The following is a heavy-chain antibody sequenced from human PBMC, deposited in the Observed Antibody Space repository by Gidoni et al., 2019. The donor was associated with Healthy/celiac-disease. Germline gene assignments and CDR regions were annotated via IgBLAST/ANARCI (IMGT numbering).Heavy chain of an antibody. Sequence: QVQLQESGPGLVKPSQTLSLTCTVSGGSISSGSYYWSWIRQPAGKGLEWIGRIYTSGSTNYNPSLKSRVTISVDTSKNQFSLKLSSVTAADTAVYYCARGCYDFWSGYQTPNWFDPWGQGTLVTVSS. D-gene: IGHD3-3*01. CDR3: ARGCYDFWSGYQTPNWFDP. CDR1: GGSISSGSYY. CDR2: IYTSGST. V-gene: IGHV4-61*02. J-gene: IGHJ5*02.